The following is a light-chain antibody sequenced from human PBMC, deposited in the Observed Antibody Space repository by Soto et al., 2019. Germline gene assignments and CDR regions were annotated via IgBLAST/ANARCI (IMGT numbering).Light chain of an antibody. CDR3: ATWDDSLNGFYV. Sequence: QSVLTQPPSASGTPGQGVTISCSGSTSNIGSNYVYWYQQLPGTAPKLLIYRNNQRPSGVPDRFSGSKSGTSASLAISGLWSDDEADYFCATWDDSLNGFYVFGTGTKVT. J-gene: IGLJ1*01. CDR2: RNN. CDR1: TSNIGSNY. V-gene: IGLV1-47*03.